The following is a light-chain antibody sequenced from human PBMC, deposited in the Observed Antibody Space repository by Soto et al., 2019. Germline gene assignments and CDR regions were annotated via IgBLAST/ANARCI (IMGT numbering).Light chain of an antibody. V-gene: IGLV2-14*01. Sequence: QSALTQPASVSGSPGQSITISCTGTSSDVGGYNYVSWYQQHPGKAPKLIIYNVTYRPSGVSNRFSGSKSGNTASLTISGLQAEDEADYYCSSYTLTSTIVFGTGTKVTVL. J-gene: IGLJ1*01. CDR2: NVT. CDR1: SSDVGGYNY. CDR3: SSYTLTSTIV.